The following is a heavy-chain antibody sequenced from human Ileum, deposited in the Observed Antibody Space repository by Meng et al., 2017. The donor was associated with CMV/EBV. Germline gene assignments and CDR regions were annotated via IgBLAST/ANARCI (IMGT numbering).Heavy chain of an antibody. CDR1: GSTVKNYA. J-gene: IGHJ4*02. V-gene: IGHV3-23*01. Sequence: GSTVKNYAMSWVRQVPGKGLEWVSGIGPTGAATYYVDSVKGRFTISRDDSRSTLFLQLNNLRAEDTAVYYCVKVKDYSGWRWMFDDWGLGILVTVSS. CDR3: VKVKDYSGWRWMFDD. D-gene: IGHD4-23*01. CDR2: IGPTGAAT.